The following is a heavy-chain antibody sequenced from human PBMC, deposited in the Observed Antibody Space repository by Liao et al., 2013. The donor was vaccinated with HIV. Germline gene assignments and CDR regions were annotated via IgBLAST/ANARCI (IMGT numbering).Heavy chain of an antibody. CDR1: GGSFSGYY. J-gene: IGHJ4*02. CDR3: ARGYYYDSSGYYYLSLFDC. Sequence: QVQLQQWGAGLLKPSETLSLTCAVYGGSFSGYYWSWIRQPPGKGLEWIGEINHSGSTNYNPSLKSRVTISVDTSKNQFSLKLSSVTAADTAVYYCARGYYYDSSGYYYLSLFDCWGQGALVTVSS. D-gene: IGHD3-22*01. CDR2: INHSGST. V-gene: IGHV4-34*01.